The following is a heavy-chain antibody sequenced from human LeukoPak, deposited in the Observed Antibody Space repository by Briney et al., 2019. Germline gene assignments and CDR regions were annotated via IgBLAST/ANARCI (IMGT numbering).Heavy chain of an antibody. CDR2: INHSGST. Sequence: PSETLSLTCAVYGGSFSGYYWSWIRQPPGKGLEWIGEINHSGSTNYNPSLKSRVTIPVDTSKNQFSLKLSSVTAADTAVYYCARTPMTNSYYFDYWGQGTLVTVSS. CDR1: GGSFSGYY. J-gene: IGHJ4*02. CDR3: ARTPMTNSYYFDY. V-gene: IGHV4-34*01. D-gene: IGHD4-11*01.